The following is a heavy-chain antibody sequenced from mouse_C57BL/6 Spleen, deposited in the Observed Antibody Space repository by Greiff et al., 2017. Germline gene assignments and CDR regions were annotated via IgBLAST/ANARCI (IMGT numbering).Heavy chain of an antibody. CDR2: IDPSDSYT. CDR3: SRSWYFGV. J-gene: IGHJ1*03. CDR1: GYTFTSYW. V-gene: IGHV1-59*01. Sequence: QVQLQQPGAELVRPGASVKLSCKASGYTFTSYWMHWVKQRPGQGLEWIGVIDPSDSYTNYNQKFKGKATLTVDTSSSTAYMQLSSLTSEDSAVYYCSRSWYFGVWGTGATVTVS.